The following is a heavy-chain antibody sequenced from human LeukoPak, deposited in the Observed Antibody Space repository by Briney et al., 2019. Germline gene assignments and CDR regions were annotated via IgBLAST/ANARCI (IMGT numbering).Heavy chain of an antibody. Sequence: PSETLSLTCAVYVGSFSGYYWSWIRQPPGKGLEWIGEINHSGSTNYNPSLKSRVTISVDTSKNQFSLKLSSVTAADTAVYYCARDLFDDYVWGSYPLDWGQGTLVTVSS. CDR1: VGSFSGYY. D-gene: IGHD3-16*02. CDR3: ARDLFDDYVWGSYPLD. J-gene: IGHJ4*02. CDR2: INHSGST. V-gene: IGHV4-34*01.